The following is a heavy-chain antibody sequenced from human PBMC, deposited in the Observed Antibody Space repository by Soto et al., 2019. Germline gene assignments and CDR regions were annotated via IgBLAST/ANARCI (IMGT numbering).Heavy chain of an antibody. J-gene: IGHJ5*02. Sequence: GGSLRLSCAASGFTFSGYSMNWVRQAPGKGLEWVSSISSSSSYIYYADSVKGRFTISRDNAKNSLYLQMNSLRAEDTAVYYCARDGRTVTRTWGQGTLVTVSS. CDR1: GFTFSGYS. CDR2: ISSSSSYI. CDR3: ARDGRTVTRT. D-gene: IGHD4-17*01. V-gene: IGHV3-21*01.